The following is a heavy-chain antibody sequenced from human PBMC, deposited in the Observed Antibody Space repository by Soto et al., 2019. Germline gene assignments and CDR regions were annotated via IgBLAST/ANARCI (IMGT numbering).Heavy chain of an antibody. CDR2: IIPFFGTA. CDR1: GGTFMTFW. J-gene: IGHJ4*02. Sequence: SLKVCWKGAGGTFMTFWISGVRQAPGQGLEWMGGIIPFFGTARYSQKFEDRITITADESTNTVYMDLRSLTSEDTAIYYCAKSAPMDAGDKYYYDFWGQGALVTVSS. D-gene: IGHD4-17*01. CDR3: AKSAPMDAGDKYYYDF. V-gene: IGHV1-69*13.